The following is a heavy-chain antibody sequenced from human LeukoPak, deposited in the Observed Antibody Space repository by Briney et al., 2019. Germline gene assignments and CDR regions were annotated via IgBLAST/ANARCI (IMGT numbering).Heavy chain of an antibody. J-gene: IGHJ4*02. CDR1: GFTFSSYS. CDR2: ISSSSSYI. CDR3: ARGVATTFFDY. Sequence: GGSLRLSCAASGFTFSSYSMNWVRQAPGKGLEWVSSISSSSSYIYYADSVKGRFTISRDNAKNSLYLQMNSLRAEDTAVYYCARGVATTFFDYWGQGTLVAVSS. V-gene: IGHV3-21*01. D-gene: IGHD5-12*01.